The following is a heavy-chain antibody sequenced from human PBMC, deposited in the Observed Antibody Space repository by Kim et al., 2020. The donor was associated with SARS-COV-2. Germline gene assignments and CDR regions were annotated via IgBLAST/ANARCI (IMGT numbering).Heavy chain of an antibody. V-gene: IGHV3-23*01. CDR3: ANPRSGSCGGQSDL. J-gene: IGHJ5*02. D-gene: IGHD3-10*01. Sequence: GGSLRLSCATSGFTFTENAMDWVRQAPGKGLEWVSSICGGGGGTDYADSVKGRFTISRDNSKNTVYLQMNSLRVEDTALYYCANPRSGSCGGQSDLWGQGTGVTVSS. CDR1: GFTFTENA. CDR2: ICGGGGGT.